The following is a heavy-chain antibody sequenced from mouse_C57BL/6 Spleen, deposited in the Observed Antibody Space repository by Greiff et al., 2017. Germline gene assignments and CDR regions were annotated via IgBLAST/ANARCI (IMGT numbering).Heavy chain of an antibody. CDR3: AREGNYEGWYFDV. CDR1: GYTFTSYD. CDR2: IYPRDGST. D-gene: IGHD1-1*01. J-gene: IGHJ1*03. Sequence: QVQLKESGPELVKPGASVKLSCKASGYTFTSYDINWVKQRPGQGLEWIGWIYPRDGSTKYNEKFKGKATLTVDTSSSTAYMELHSLTSEDSAVYFCAREGNYEGWYFDVWGTGTTVTVSS. V-gene: IGHV1-85*01.